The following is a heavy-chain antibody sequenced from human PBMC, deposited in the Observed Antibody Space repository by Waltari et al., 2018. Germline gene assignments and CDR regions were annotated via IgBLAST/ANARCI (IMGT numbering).Heavy chain of an antibody. Sequence: EVQLLESGGGLVQPGGSLRLSCAASGFTFSSTAMSGVRQAPGKGLEWVSAISGSGGSTYYADSVKGRFTISRDNSKNTLYLQMNSLRAEDTAVYYCAKDFTIFDRGIWGQGTMVTVSS. J-gene: IGHJ3*02. D-gene: IGHD3-3*01. CDR2: ISGSGGST. CDR1: GFTFSSTA. CDR3: AKDFTIFDRGI. V-gene: IGHV3-23*01.